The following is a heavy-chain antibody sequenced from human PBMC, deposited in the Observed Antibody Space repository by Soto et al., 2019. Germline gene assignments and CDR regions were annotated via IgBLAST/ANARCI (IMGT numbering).Heavy chain of an antibody. CDR1: GGTVSSYA. D-gene: IGHD3-22*01. CDR3: ARDVSADTTGFRGYDF. V-gene: IGHV1-69*01. CDR2: IIPIFGSA. Sequence: QLHLVQSGAEVKKAGSSVKVSCKASGGTVSSYAITWVRQAPGKGLEWMGGIIPIFGSAHYAPKFQGRITRAADASKKTAYMELSGLSTEDTAVYYCARDVSADTTGFRGYDFWGQGTQVTVSS. J-gene: IGHJ4*02.